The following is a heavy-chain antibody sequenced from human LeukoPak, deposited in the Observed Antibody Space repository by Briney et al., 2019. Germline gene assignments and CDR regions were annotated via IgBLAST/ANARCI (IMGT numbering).Heavy chain of an antibody. CDR3: AREDSYCGGDCCNWFDP. Sequence: ASVKVSCKASGGTFSSYAISWVRQAPGQGLEWMGWISAYNGNTNYAQKLQGRVTMTTDTSTSTAYMELRSLRSDDTAVYDCAREDSYCGGDCCNWFDPWGQGTLVTVSS. V-gene: IGHV1-18*01. CDR2: ISAYNGNT. J-gene: IGHJ5*02. CDR1: GGTFSSYA. D-gene: IGHD2-21*02.